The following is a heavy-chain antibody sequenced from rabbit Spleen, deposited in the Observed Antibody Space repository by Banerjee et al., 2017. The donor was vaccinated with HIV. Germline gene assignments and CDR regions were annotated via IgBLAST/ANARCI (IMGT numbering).Heavy chain of an antibody. CDR1: GFSFSSGYD. V-gene: IGHV1S45*01. D-gene: IGHD7-1*01. Sequence: QEQLVESGRGLVKPEGSLKLSCTASGFSFSSGYDMCWVRQAPGKGLEWIACIYAGYSAYTYYANWAKGRFTISKTSSTTVDLKMTSLTAADTATYFCARGDTGYGNGMARLDLWGPGTLVTVS. CDR2: IYAGYSAYT. CDR3: ARGDTGYGNGMARLDL. J-gene: IGHJ3*01.